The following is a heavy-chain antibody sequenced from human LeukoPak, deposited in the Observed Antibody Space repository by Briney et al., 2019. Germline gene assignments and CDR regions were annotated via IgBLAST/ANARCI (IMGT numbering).Heavy chain of an antibody. CDR1: GGSFSGYY. CDR3: ARGPDIVVVPAAIIFDY. Sequence: SETLSLTCAVSGGSFSGYYWSWIRQPPGKGLEWIGEINHSGSTNNNPPLKSRVPISVDTSKNQFSLKLSSVTAADTAVYYCARGPDIVVVPAAIIFDYWGQGTLVTVSP. CDR2: INHSGST. V-gene: IGHV4-34*01. J-gene: IGHJ4*02. D-gene: IGHD2-2*01.